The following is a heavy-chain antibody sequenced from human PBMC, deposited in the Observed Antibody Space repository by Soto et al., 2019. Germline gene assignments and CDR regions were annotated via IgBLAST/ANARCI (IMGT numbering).Heavy chain of an antibody. Sequence: WGSLRLSCVASGFTFSDYAMAWFRQSPGKGLEWVSSISGSGGSTYYADSVKGRFTISRDNSKNTVFLQMNSLSAEDTAVYYCPKDTGRDVCCQGATVTVS. V-gene: IGHV3-23*01. CDR2: ISGSGGST. CDR1: GFTFSDYA. J-gene: IGHJ6*02. CDR3: PKDTGRDV.